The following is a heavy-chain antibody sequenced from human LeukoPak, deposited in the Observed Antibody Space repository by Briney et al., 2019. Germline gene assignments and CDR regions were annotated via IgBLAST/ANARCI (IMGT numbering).Heavy chain of an antibody. Sequence: PSGTLSLTCAVSGGSISSSYYWSWIRQPPGKGLEWIGYIYYSGSTNYNPSLKSRVTISVDTSKNQFSLKLSSVTAADTAVYYCARRGRITMVRGVITPVYFDYWGQGTLVTVSS. CDR1: GGSISSSYY. D-gene: IGHD3-10*01. J-gene: IGHJ4*02. CDR3: ARRGRITMVRGVITPVYFDY. V-gene: IGHV4-59*12. CDR2: IYYSGST.